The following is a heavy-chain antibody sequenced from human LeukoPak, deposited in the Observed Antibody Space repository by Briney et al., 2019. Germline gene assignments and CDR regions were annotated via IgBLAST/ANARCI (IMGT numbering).Heavy chain of an antibody. V-gene: IGHV1-2*02. CDR3: ARDRTYYDSSGSFDY. CDR2: INPNSGGT. J-gene: IGHJ4*02. Sequence: ASVKVSSTASGYTFTGYYMHWVRQAPGQGLEGMGWINPNSGGTNYAQKFQGRVTMTRDTSISTAYMELSRLRSDDTAVYYCARDRTYYDSSGSFDYWGQGTLVTVSS. D-gene: IGHD3-22*01. CDR1: GYTFTGYY.